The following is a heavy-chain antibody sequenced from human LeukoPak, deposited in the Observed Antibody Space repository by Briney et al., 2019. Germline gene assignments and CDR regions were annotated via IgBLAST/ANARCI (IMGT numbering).Heavy chain of an antibody. J-gene: IGHJ4*02. CDR3: AKDAHYDILTGYYDY. CDR2: LSGSGART. Sequence: GGSLRLSCAASGFTFSNHAMSWVRQAPGKGLEWVSTLSGSGARTYYADSVKGRFTVSRDTSKNTLYLQMNSLRAEDTALYYCAKDAHYDILTGYYDYWGQGTLVTVSS. V-gene: IGHV3-23*01. CDR1: GFTFSNHA. D-gene: IGHD3-9*01.